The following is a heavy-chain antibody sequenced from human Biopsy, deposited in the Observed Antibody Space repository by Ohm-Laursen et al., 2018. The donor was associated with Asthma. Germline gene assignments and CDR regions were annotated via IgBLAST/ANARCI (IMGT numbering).Heavy chain of an antibody. CDR1: GYTLTGYY. CDR3: ARDSTSSRYCCSGIDV. J-gene: IGHJ6*02. CDR2: IIPNSGDT. D-gene: IGHD2-2*01. V-gene: IGHV1-2*06. Sequence: AASVKVSCKASGYTLTGYYMHWVRQAPGQGLEWMGRIIPNSGDTKYAQKFQGRVTMTRDTSISTAYMELNTLTSDDTAVYYCARDSTSSRYCCSGIDVWGPGTTVTVSS.